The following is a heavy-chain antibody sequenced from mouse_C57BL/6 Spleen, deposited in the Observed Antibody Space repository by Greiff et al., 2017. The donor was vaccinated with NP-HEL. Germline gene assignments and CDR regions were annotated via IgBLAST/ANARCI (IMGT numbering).Heavy chain of an antibody. CDR3: ARGGFHYYGSSFDY. Sequence: VQLQQSGPELVKPGASVKIPCKASGYTFTDYNMDWVKQSHGKSLEWIGDINPNNGGTIYNQKFKGKATLTVDKSSSTAYMELRSLTSEDTAVYYCARGGFHYYGSSFDYWGQGTTLTVSS. D-gene: IGHD1-1*01. V-gene: IGHV1-18*01. J-gene: IGHJ2*01. CDR1: GYTFTDYN. CDR2: INPNNGGT.